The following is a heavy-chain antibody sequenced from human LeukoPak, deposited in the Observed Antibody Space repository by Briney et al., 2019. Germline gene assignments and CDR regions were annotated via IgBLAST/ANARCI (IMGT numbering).Heavy chain of an antibody. Sequence: GASVKVSCKASGGTFSSCAISWVRQAPGQGLEWMGGIIPIFGTASYAQKFQGRVTITADESTSTAYMELSSLRSEDTAVYYCARFSGWDYYYYYMDVWGKGTTVTVSS. CDR3: ARFSGWDYYYYYMDV. J-gene: IGHJ6*03. CDR1: GGTFSSCA. V-gene: IGHV1-69*01. D-gene: IGHD1-26*01. CDR2: IIPIFGTA.